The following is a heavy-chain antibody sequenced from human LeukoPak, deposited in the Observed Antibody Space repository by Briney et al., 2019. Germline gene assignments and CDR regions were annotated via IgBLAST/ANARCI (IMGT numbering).Heavy chain of an antibody. CDR1: GFTFSTYE. CDR2: ISISGTTI. Sequence: GGSLRLSCAASGFTFSTYEMNWVRQAPGKGLEWVSYISISGTTIYYADSVKGRFTISRDNAKNSLYLQMNSLRAEDTAVYYCARDAITGTTPLLDYWGQGTLVTVSS. V-gene: IGHV3-48*03. J-gene: IGHJ4*02. CDR3: ARDAITGTTPLLDY. D-gene: IGHD1-20*01.